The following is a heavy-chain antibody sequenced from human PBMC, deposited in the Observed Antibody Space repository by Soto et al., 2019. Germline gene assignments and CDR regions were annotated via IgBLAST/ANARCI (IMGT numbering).Heavy chain of an antibody. CDR2: IYSGGST. Sequence: EVQLVESGGGLIQPGGSLRLSCAASGFTVSSNYMSWVRQAPGKGLEWVSVIYSGGSTYYADSVKGRFTISRDNSKNTLYLQMNSLRAEDTAVYYCARDRHDFWSGYYYGMDVWGQGTTVTVSS. V-gene: IGHV3-53*01. J-gene: IGHJ6*02. CDR3: ARDRHDFWSGYYYGMDV. CDR1: GFTVSSNY. D-gene: IGHD3-3*01.